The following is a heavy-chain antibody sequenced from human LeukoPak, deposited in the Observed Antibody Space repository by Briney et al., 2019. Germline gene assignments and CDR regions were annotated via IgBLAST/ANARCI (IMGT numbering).Heavy chain of an antibody. D-gene: IGHD3-22*01. CDR3: ARGGSSCYYTFDY. CDR1: GYSFATYA. V-gene: IGHV1-3*01. Sequence: ASVKVSCKASGYSFATYAMHWVRQAPGQRLEWMGWINVGNGKTEYSQKFQGRLILTSDTSTNTAYMDLSSLRSEDTAVYYCARGGSSCYYTFDYLGQGTLVIVSS. CDR2: INVGNGKT. J-gene: IGHJ4*02.